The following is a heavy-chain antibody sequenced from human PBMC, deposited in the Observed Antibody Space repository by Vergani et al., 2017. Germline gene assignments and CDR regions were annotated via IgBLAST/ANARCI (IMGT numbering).Heavy chain of an antibody. Sequence: QVQLVESGGGVVQPGRSLRLSCAASGFTFSSYAMHWVRQAPGKGLEWVAVISYDGSNKYYADSVKGRFTISRDNSKNTLYLQMNSLRAEDTAVYYCARARVTMVRGVIFVWWREGDYWGQGTLVTVSS. D-gene: IGHD3-10*01. J-gene: IGHJ4*02. CDR3: ARARVTMVRGVIFVWWREGDY. CDR2: ISYDGSNK. V-gene: IGHV3-30*01. CDR1: GFTFSSYA.